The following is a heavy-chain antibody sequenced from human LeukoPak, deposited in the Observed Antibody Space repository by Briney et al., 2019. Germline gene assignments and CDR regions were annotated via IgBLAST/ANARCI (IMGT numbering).Heavy chain of an antibody. V-gene: IGHV3-11*04. CDR1: GFTFSDYY. CDR2: ISSSGSTI. Sequence: PGGSLRLSCAASGFTFSDYYMSWIRQAPGKGLEWVSYISSSGSTIYYADSVKGRFTISRDNAKNSLYLQMNSLRAEDTAVYYCASSGYCISTSCYGGLDYYYYMDVWGKGTTVTVSS. CDR3: ASSGYCISTSCYGGLDYYYYMDV. J-gene: IGHJ6*03. D-gene: IGHD2-2*01.